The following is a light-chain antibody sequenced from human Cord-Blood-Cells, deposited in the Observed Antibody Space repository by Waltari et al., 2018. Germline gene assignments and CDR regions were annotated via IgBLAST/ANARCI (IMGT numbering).Light chain of an antibody. V-gene: IGLV2-14*01. CDR2: DVS. CDR3: SSYTSSSTVV. CDR1: SSDVGGYNY. Sequence: QSALTQPASVSGSPGQSITISFTGTSSDVGGYNYVSWYQQHPGKAPNLMIYDVSNRPSGVSIRFSGSKSVNTASLTISGLQAEDEADYYCSSYTSSSTVVFGGGTKLTVL. J-gene: IGLJ2*01.